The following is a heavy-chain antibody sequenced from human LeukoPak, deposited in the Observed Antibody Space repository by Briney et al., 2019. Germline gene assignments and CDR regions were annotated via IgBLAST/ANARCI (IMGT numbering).Heavy chain of an antibody. Sequence: SETLSLTCAVYGGSFSGYYWSWIRQPPGKGLEWIGEINHSGSTNYNPSLKSRVTISVDTSKNQFSLKVTSVTAADTAVYYCARHSRYGLYYFDYWGQGTLVTVSS. V-gene: IGHV4-34*01. D-gene: IGHD5-18*01. CDR2: INHSGST. CDR3: ARHSRYGLYYFDY. CDR1: GGSFSGYY. J-gene: IGHJ4*02.